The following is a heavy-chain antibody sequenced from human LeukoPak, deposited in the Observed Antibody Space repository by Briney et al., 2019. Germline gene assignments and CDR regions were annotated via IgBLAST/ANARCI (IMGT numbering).Heavy chain of an antibody. J-gene: IGHJ4*02. Sequence: SVRASGKPSVYTFTSYGISWVRQPPEQGLEWMGWISAYNGNTNYAQKLQGRVTMTTDTSTSTAYMELRSLRSDDTAVYCCARDPRNLDYWGQGTLVTVSS. V-gene: IGHV1-18*01. CDR2: ISAYNGNT. CDR3: ARDPRNLDY. D-gene: IGHD1-14*01. CDR1: VYTFTSYG.